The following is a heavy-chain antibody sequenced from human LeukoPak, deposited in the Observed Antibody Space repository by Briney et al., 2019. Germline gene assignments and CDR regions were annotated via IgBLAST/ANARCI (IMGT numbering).Heavy chain of an antibody. CDR1: GFTFSDYY. V-gene: IGHV3-11*01. J-gene: IGHJ4*02. CDR3: AKEYSSDWYKYYFDY. Sequence: GGSLRLSCAASGFTFSDYYMSWIRQAPGKGLEWVSYISSSGSTIYYADSVKGRFTISRDNSKNTLYLQMNSLRAEDTAIYYCAKEYSSDWYKYYFDYWGQGTLVTVSS. CDR2: ISSSGSTI. D-gene: IGHD6-13*01.